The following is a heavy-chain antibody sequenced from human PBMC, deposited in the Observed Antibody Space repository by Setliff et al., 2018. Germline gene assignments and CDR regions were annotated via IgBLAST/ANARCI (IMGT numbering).Heavy chain of an antibody. D-gene: IGHD1-1*01. Sequence: SETLSLTCSVSGGSISSGGFYWSWIRQSAGRGLEWIGHFHTGGATDYNLSLKSRVTISLDTSKNQLSLTLSSVTAADTAVYYCVREGYSEYFQDWGRGTLVTVSS. CDR1: GGSISSGGFY. CDR2: FHTGGAT. J-gene: IGHJ1*01. V-gene: IGHV4-61*09. CDR3: VREGYSEYFQD.